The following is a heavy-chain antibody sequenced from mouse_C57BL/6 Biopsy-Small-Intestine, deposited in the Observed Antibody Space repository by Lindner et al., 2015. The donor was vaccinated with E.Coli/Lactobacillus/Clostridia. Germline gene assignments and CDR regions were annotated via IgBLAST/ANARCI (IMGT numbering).Heavy chain of an antibody. J-gene: IGHJ2*01. D-gene: IGHD2-2*01. Sequence: VQLQESGPGLAKPSQTLSLTYSVTGYSITSDYWNWIRKFPGNRLEYMGYISYSGSTYYNPSLKSRISITRDTSKNQYYLQLNSVTTEDTATYFCARYPDSIMVTTGSHYFDYWGQGTTLTVSS. V-gene: IGHV3-8*01. CDR1: GYSITSDY. CDR3: ARYPDSIMVTTGSHYFDY. CDR2: ISYSGST.